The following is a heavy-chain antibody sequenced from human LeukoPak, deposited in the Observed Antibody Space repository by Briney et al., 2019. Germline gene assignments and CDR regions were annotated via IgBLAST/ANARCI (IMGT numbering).Heavy chain of an antibody. V-gene: IGHV6-1*01. Sequence: SQTPSLTCAISGDSVSSNSAAWNWIRQSPLRGLEWLGRTYYRSKWYNDYGTSVKGRITINPDTSKNQFSLQLNSVTPEDTAVYYCARDGPGELLLDYWGQGTLVTVSS. CDR3: ARDGPGELLLDY. CDR1: GDSVSSNSAA. D-gene: IGHD1-7*01. CDR2: TYYRSKWYN. J-gene: IGHJ4*02.